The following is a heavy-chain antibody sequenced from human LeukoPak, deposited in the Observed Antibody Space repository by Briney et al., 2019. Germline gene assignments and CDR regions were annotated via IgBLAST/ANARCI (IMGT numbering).Heavy chain of an antibody. CDR3: ARGPGSPNWFDS. J-gene: IGHJ5*01. CDR1: GDSISSGYYY. V-gene: IGHV4-61*02. CDR2: ISTSGGT. Sequence: SETLSLTCTVSGDSISSGYYYWNWIRQPSGKGPEWIGRISTSGGTIYNPSLTSRVTISLDTSKKQFALKLSSVTAADTAVYYCARGPGSPNWFDSWGQGTLVTVSS. D-gene: IGHD3-10*01.